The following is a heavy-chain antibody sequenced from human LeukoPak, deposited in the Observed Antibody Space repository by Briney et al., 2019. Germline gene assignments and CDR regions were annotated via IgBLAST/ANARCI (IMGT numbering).Heavy chain of an antibody. J-gene: IGHJ4*02. V-gene: IGHV3-23*01. D-gene: IGHD1-1*01. CDR3: AKAFQEQLERPFHY. Sequence: PGGSLRLSCAASGFTFSSYAMSWVRQAPGRGLEWVSAISGSGGSTYYADSVKGRFTISRDNSKNTLYLQMNSLRAEDTAVYYCAKAFQEQLERPFHYWGQGTLVTVSS. CDR2: ISGSGGST. CDR1: GFTFSSYA.